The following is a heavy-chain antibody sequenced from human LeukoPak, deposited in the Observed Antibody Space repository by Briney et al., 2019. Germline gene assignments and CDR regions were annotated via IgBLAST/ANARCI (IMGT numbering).Heavy chain of an antibody. CDR3: AKGSGYCSGGSCYYAFDI. Sequence: GGSLRLSCAASGFTFSSYAMSWVRQAPGKGLEWVSAISGSGGSTYYADSVKGRFTISRDNSKNTLYLQMNSLRAEDTAVYYCAKGSGYCSGGSCYYAFDIWGQGTMVTVS. J-gene: IGHJ3*02. CDR1: GFTFSSYA. D-gene: IGHD2-15*01. V-gene: IGHV3-23*01. CDR2: ISGSGGST.